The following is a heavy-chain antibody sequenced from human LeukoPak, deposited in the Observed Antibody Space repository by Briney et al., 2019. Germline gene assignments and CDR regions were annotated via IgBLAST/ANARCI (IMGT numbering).Heavy chain of an antibody. Sequence: GGSLRLSCAASGFTVSSNYMSWVRQAPGKGLEWVSVIYSGGSTYYADSVKGGFTISRDNSKNTLYLQINSLRAEDTAVYYCARVGSYYDSSGHFDYWGQGTLVTVSS. V-gene: IGHV3-66*01. CDR3: ARVGSYYDSSGHFDY. CDR2: IYSGGST. CDR1: GFTVSSNY. J-gene: IGHJ4*02. D-gene: IGHD3-22*01.